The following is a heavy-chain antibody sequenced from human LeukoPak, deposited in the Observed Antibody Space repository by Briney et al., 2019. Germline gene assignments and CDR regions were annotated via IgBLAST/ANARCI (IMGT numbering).Heavy chain of an antibody. CDR3: ASFVWCSSWYSGFDY. CDR1: GGTFSSYA. J-gene: IGHJ4*02. D-gene: IGHD6-13*01. CDR2: IIPILGIA. V-gene: IGHV1-69*04. Sequence: ASVKVSCKASGGTFSSYAISWVRQAPGQGVEWMGRIIPILGIANYAQKFQGRVTITPDKFTSTAYMDLSSLRSEDTGVYFCASFVWCSSWYSGFDYWGQGTLVTVPS.